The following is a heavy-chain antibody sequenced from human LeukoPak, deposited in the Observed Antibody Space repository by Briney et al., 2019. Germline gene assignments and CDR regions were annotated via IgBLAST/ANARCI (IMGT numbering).Heavy chain of an antibody. J-gene: IGHJ4*02. V-gene: IGHV3-30*18. CDR2: ISYDGSNK. Sequence: QSGGSLRLSCAASGFTFSSYGMHWVRQAPGKGLEWVAVISYDGSNKYYADSVKGRFAISRDNSKNTLYLQMNSLRAEDTAVYYCAKDGFYYDSSGYSDYFDYWGQGTLVTVSS. D-gene: IGHD3-22*01. CDR1: GFTFSSYG. CDR3: AKDGFYYDSSGYSDYFDY.